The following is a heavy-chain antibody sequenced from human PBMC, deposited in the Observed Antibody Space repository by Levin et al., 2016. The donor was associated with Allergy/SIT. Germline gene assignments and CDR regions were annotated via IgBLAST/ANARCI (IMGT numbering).Heavy chain of an antibody. D-gene: IGHD3-10*01. J-gene: IGHJ4*02. CDR2: ISSNGGST. V-gene: IGHV3-64D*06. CDR1: GFTFSSYA. CDR3: VKDLGRSLLWFGELSPPDY. Sequence: GESLKISCSASGFTFSSYAMHWVRQAPGKGLEYVSAISSNGGSTYYADSVKGRFTISRDNSKNTLYLQMSSLRAEDTAVYYCVKDLGRSLLWFGELSPPDYWGQGTLVTVSS.